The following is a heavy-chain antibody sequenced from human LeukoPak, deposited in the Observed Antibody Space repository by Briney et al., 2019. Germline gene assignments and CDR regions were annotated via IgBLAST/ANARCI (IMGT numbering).Heavy chain of an antibody. CDR3: AREGRDIVVVVAADGAFDI. D-gene: IGHD2-15*01. J-gene: IGHJ3*02. CDR2: ISAYNGNT. CDR1: GYTFTSYG. Sequence: ASVKVSCKASGYTFTSYGISWVRQAPGQGLEWMGWISAYNGNTNYAQKLQGRVTMTRDTSTSTVYMELSSLRSEDTAVYYCAREGRDIVVVVAADGAFDIWGQGTMVTVSS. V-gene: IGHV1-18*01.